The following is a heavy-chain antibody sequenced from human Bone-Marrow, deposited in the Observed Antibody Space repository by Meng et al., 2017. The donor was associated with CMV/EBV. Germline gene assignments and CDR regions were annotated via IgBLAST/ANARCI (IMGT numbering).Heavy chain of an antibody. CDR2: INPSSGST. D-gene: IGHD3-3*01. CDR1: GNTFTTHY. V-gene: IGHV1-46*01. J-gene: IGHJ6*02. Sequence: ASVKVSCKASGNTFTTHYVHWVRQAPGQGLEWMGIINPSSGSTIHAQRFQGRVTMTRDTSTSTVYMELSSLRSEDTAVYYCARESDFWSGSVGYYYGMDVWGQGTTVTVSS. CDR3: ARESDFWSGSVGYYYGMDV.